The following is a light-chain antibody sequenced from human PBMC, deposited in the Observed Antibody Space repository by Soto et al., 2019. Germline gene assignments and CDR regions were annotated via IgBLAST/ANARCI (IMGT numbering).Light chain of an antibody. V-gene: IGKV3-20*01. CDR2: GAS. CDR1: QSVSSSY. CDR3: QQYGGSPWT. Sequence: EIVLTQSPGTLSLSPGERATLSCRASQSVSSSYLARYQQKPGQAPRLLIYGASSRATGIPDRFSGSGSGTNFTLTISRLEPEDFAVYYCQQYGGSPWTFGQGTKVEIK. J-gene: IGKJ1*01.